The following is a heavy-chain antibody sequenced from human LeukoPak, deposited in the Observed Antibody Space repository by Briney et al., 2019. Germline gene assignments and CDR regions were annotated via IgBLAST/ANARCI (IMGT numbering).Heavy chain of an antibody. J-gene: IGHJ4*02. CDR2: ISADSATT. CDR1: GFNFGSYS. Sequence: GGSLRLSCAASGFNFGSYSMTWVRQAPGKGLEGVSVISADSATTFYADSVKGRFTISRANAKNTVFLQMSSLRAEDTALYYCARKSASGNYPLDYWGQGTLVTVSS. CDR3: ARKSASGNYPLDY. V-gene: IGHV3-23*01. D-gene: IGHD3-10*01.